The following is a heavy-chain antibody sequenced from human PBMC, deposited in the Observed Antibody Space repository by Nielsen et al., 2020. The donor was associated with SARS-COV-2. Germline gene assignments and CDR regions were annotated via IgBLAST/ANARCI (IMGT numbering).Heavy chain of an antibody. CDR1: GYRFTSHW. CDR3: ARRKYDFWSGLDV. D-gene: IGHD3-3*01. Sequence: KVSCKGSGYRFTSHWITWVRQMPGNGLKWVGRIDPTDSRTVYSPSFQGHVTISVDKSINTAYLQWSSLKASDSAMYYCARRKYDFWSGLDVWGKGTMVTVSS. V-gene: IGHV5-10-1*01. J-gene: IGHJ6*04. CDR2: IDPTDSRT.